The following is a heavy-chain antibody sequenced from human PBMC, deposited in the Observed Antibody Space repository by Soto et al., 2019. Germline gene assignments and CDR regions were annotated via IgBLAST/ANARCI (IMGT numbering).Heavy chain of an antibody. CDR2: IGPESGAT. Sequence: ASVKVSCKASGYTFTGHYIHWVRQAPEQGPEWMGEIGPESGATRYAQKFQGRVTMTRDTSITTVYMELNNLSPDDTAVYYCGRGRSGQIVVFYWGQGTPVTV. V-gene: IGHV1-2*02. J-gene: IGHJ4*02. CDR3: GRGRSGQIVVFY. D-gene: IGHD1-26*01. CDR1: GYTFTGHY.